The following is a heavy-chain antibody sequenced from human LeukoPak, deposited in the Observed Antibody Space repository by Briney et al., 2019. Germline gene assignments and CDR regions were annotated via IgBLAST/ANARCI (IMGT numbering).Heavy chain of an antibody. CDR2: ISGDGGST. CDR1: GFTFDNYA. V-gene: IGHV3-43*02. Sequence: PGGSLRLSCAASGFTFDNYAMHWDRQAPGKGLEWVSLISGDGGSTYYADSVKGRFTISRDNSKNSLYLQMNSLRTEDTALYYCAQDAICGSYSPYYCDYWGQGTLVTVSS. J-gene: IGHJ4*02. CDR3: AQDAICGSYSPYYCDY. D-gene: IGHD1-26*01.